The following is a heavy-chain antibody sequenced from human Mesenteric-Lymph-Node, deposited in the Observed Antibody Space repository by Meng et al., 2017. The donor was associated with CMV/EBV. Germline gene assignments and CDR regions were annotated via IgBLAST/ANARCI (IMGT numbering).Heavy chain of an antibody. J-gene: IGHJ4*02. D-gene: IGHD2-2*01. CDR1: GFTFSSYA. CDR3: AREGPVVPAAFDY. CDR2: ISGTGGTT. V-gene: IGHV3-23*01. Sequence: GESLKISCAASGFTFSSYAMSWVRQAPGKGLEWVSFISGTGGTTYYAVSVKGRFTISRDNAKNSLYLQMNSLRAEDTAVYYCAREGPVVPAAFDYWGQGTLVTVSS.